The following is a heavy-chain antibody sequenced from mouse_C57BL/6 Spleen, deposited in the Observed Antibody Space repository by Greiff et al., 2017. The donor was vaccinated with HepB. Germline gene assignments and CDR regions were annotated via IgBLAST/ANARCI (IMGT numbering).Heavy chain of an antibody. CDR1: GYTFTSYG. D-gene: IGHD4-1*02. Sequence: VKLVESGAELARPGASVKLSCKASGYTFTSYGISWVKQRTGQGLEWIGEIYPRSGNTYYNEKFKGKATLTADKSSSTAYMELRSLTSEDSAVYFCAREGQLGREAWFAYWGQGTLVTVSA. CDR2: IYPRSGNT. CDR3: AREGQLGREAWFAY. J-gene: IGHJ3*01. V-gene: IGHV1-81*01.